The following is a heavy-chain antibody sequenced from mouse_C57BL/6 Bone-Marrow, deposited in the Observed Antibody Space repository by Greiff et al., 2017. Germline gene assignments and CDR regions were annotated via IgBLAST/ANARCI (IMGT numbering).Heavy chain of an antibody. J-gene: IGHJ1*03. Sequence: EVQLQQSGAELVKPGASVKLSCTVSGFNIKDYYMHWVKQRTEQGLEWIGRIDPEDGETKYAQKFKGKATITADTSSNTAYLQLSSLTSEDTAVYYCAPHYYGKGFDVWGTGTTVTVSS. CDR2: IDPEDGET. D-gene: IGHD1-2*01. CDR3: APHYYGKGFDV. V-gene: IGHV14-2*01. CDR1: GFNIKDYY.